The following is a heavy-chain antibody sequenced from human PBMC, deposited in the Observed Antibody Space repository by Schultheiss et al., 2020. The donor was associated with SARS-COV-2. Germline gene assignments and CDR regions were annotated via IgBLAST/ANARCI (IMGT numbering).Heavy chain of an antibody. CDR1: GGSISSYS. CDR2: IYHSGST. D-gene: IGHD3-3*01. CDR3: ARVKEDYDFWSGPGGWFDP. J-gene: IGHJ5*02. Sequence: SETLSLTCTVSGGSISSYSWSWIRQPPGKGLEWIGYIYHSGSTYYNPSLKSRVTISVDRSKNQFSLKLSSVTAADTAVYYCARVKEDYDFWSGPGGWFDPWGQGTLVTVSS. V-gene: IGHV4-59*12.